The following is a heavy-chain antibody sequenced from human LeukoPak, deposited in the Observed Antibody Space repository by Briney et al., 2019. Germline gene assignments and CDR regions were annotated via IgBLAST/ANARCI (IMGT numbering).Heavy chain of an antibody. CDR3: ARDRIAAAGTIDY. D-gene: IGHD6-13*01. Sequence: ASVKVSCKASGGTFSSYAISWVRQAPGQGLEWMGGIIPIFGTANYAQKFQGRVTITADKSTSTAYMELSSLRSEDTAVYYCARDRIAAAGTIDYWGQGTLVTVSS. CDR2: IIPIFGTA. V-gene: IGHV1-69*06. J-gene: IGHJ4*02. CDR1: GGTFSSYA.